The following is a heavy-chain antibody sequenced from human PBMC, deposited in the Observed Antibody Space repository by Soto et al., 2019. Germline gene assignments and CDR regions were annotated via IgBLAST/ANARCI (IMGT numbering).Heavy chain of an antibody. Sequence: SETLSLTCAVSGYSITSNYYWGWIRQPPGKGLEWIGSVFHSASTYSNPSLRSRVIMSVDTSKNLFSLTMKYVTAADTAVYYCARGGVQPHWGQGTLVTVSS. D-gene: IGHD2-8*02. CDR1: GYSITSNYY. V-gene: IGHV4-38-2*01. CDR2: VFHSAST. J-gene: IGHJ4*02. CDR3: ARGGVQPH.